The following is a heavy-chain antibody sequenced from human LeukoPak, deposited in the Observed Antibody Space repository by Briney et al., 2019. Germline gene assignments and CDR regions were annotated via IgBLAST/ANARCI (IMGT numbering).Heavy chain of an antibody. V-gene: IGHV3-15*01. CDR3: TTWGYDSSGYYQHWFDP. Sequence: PGGSLRLSCAASGFTFSNAWMSWVRQAPGKGLEWVGRIKSKTDGSTTDYAAPVKGRFTISREDAKNTLYLQMNSLKTENTAVYYCTTWGYDSSGYYQHWFDPWGQGTLVTGSS. CDR2: IKSKTDGSTT. J-gene: IGHJ5*02. CDR1: GFTFSNAW. D-gene: IGHD3-22*01.